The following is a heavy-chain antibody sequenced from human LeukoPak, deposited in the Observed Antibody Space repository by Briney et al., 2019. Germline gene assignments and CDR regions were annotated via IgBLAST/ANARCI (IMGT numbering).Heavy chain of an antibody. Sequence: GGSLRLSCVGSGFNFRTYNLNWVRQAPGKGLEWVSDISGSSYTDYADSVKGRFTISKDNANSSVFLQMDSLRAEDTAVYYRARGHNSGYYLKYWGQGTLVTVSS. CDR2: ISGSSYT. D-gene: IGHD3-22*01. J-gene: IGHJ4*02. CDR3: ARGHNSGYYLKY. V-gene: IGHV3-21*05. CDR1: GFNFRTYN.